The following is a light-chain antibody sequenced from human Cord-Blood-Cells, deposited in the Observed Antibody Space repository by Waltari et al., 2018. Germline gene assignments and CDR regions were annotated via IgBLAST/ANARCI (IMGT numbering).Light chain of an antibody. CDR3: AAWDDSLNVV. CDR1: RSHHARNT. Sequence: QSVLTQPPSASGTPAQRVTITCSGSRSHHARNTVNWYQQLPGTAPKLLIYSNKQRPSGVTDRFSGSKSGTSASLASSGLQSEDEADYYCAAWDDSLNVVFGGGTKLTVL. V-gene: IGLV1-44*01. J-gene: IGLJ2*01. CDR2: SNK.